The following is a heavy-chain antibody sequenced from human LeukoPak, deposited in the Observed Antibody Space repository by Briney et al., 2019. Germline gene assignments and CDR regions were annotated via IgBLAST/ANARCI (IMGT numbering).Heavy chain of an antibody. CDR2: ISGSGSST. V-gene: IGHV3-23*01. Sequence: GGSLRLSCAASGFTFSSYAMSWVRQAPGKGLEWVSAISGSGSSTYYADSVKGRFTISRDNSKNTLYLQMNSLRAEGTALYYCAKRDGYNSNPLKDWGQGTLVTVSS. D-gene: IGHD5-24*01. CDR3: AKRDGYNSNPLKD. CDR1: GFTFSSYA. J-gene: IGHJ4*02.